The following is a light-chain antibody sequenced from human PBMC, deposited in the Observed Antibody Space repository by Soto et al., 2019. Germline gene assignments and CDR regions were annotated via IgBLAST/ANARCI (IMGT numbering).Light chain of an antibody. CDR3: QQYNNWPATT. V-gene: IGKV3D-15*01. J-gene: IGKJ5*01. Sequence: EIVLTQSPVTLSLSPGERATLSCRASQSVSNNLAWYQQKPGQAPRLLIYLASTRATGIPARFSGSGSGTEFTLTISSLQSEDFAVYYCQQYNNWPATTFGQGTRLEI. CDR2: LAS. CDR1: QSVSNN.